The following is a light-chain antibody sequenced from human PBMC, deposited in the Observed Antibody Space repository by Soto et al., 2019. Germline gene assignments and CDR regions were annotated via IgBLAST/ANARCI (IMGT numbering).Light chain of an antibody. CDR3: QQYATSPPRT. CDR2: ASS. J-gene: IGKJ1*01. CDR1: QSVSSN. Sequence: EIVLTQSPATLSVSPGERATLSCRASQSVSSNLAWYQHKPGQAPRLLIYASSNRATGIPDRFSGSASGTDFTLTINRLEPEDFGVYYCQQYATSPPRTFGQGTKVDI. V-gene: IGKV3-20*01.